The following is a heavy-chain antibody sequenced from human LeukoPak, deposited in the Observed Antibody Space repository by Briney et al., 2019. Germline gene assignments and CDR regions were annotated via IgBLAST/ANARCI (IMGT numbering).Heavy chain of an antibody. V-gene: IGHV3-30*02. Sequence: GGSLRLSCAASGFTFSIYGMHWVRQAPGKGLEWVTFIRSDGTKTHYADSVKGRFTISRDNSKNTLFLQMNSLRAEDTAVYYCARDRGNRGSYYGSDYWGQGTLVTVSS. CDR1: GFTFSIYG. CDR3: ARDRGNRGSYYGSDY. CDR2: IRSDGTKT. J-gene: IGHJ4*02. D-gene: IGHD1-26*01.